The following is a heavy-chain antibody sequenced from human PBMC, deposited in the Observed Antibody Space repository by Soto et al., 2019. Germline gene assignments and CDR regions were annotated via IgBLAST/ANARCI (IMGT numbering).Heavy chain of an antibody. Sequence: ASVKVSCKASGYTFTGYYMHWVRQAPGQGLEWMGWINPNSGGRNYAQKFQGRVTMTRDTSISTAYMELSSLRSDDTAVYYCARDSNGNDDWFDPWGQGTLVTVSS. CDR1: GYTFTGYY. CDR3: ARDSNGNDDWFDP. J-gene: IGHJ5*02. CDR2: INPNSGGR. V-gene: IGHV1-2*02. D-gene: IGHD1-20*01.